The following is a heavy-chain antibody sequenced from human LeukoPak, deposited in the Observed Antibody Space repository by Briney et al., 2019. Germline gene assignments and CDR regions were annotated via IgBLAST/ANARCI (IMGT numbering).Heavy chain of an antibody. V-gene: IGHV4-59*01. D-gene: IGHD5-18*01. CDR2: ISYSGST. J-gene: IGHJ5*02. CDR1: GGSISSYY. CDR3: ARGVYNYGGHNWFDP. Sequence: SETLSLTCTVSGGSISSYYWSWIRQPPGKGLEWIGYISYSGSTNYNHSLKSRVTISVDTSKNQFSLKLSSVTAADTAVYYCARGVYNYGGHNWFDPWGQGTLVTVSS.